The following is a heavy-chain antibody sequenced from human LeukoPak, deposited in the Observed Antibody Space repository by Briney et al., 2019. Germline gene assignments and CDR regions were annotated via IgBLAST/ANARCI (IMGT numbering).Heavy chain of an antibody. Sequence: GGSLRLSCAAAGFTFSRYWMSWVRQATGKGLECVAKIKEDGSEKHYVDSVKGRFTISRDNAKNSLYLQMNSLRAEDTAVYYCARATRWGQGTLVTVSS. J-gene: IGHJ4*02. V-gene: IGHV3-7*04. CDR3: ARATR. CDR2: IKEDGSEK. CDR1: GFTFSRYW.